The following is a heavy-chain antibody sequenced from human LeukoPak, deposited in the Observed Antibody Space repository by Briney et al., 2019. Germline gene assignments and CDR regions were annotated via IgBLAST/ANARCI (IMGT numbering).Heavy chain of an antibody. D-gene: IGHD6-19*01. CDR1: GFTFSSYG. Sequence: GGSLRLSCAASGFTFSSYGMHWVRQAPGKGLEWVAVIWYDGSNKYYADSVKGRFTISRDNSKNTLYLQMNSLRAEDTAVYYCARGRGSGSYYFDYWGQGTLVTVS. CDR2: IWYDGSNK. CDR3: ARGRGSGSYYFDY. V-gene: IGHV3-33*01. J-gene: IGHJ4*02.